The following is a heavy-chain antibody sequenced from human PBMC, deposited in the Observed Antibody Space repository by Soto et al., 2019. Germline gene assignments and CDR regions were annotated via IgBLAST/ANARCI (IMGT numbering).Heavy chain of an antibody. CDR2: ISYDGSNK. Sequence: QVQLVESGGGVVRPGSPLRLACAASGLTFSSYSRHWVRQAPGTGLEWVAVISYDGSNKYYADSVTRRFTISRDNSKNTRYLQMNSLRAADTAVYYCANGRGITMVRGVLWGQGTLVTVSS. CDR1: GLTFSSYS. CDR3: ANGRGITMVRGVL. V-gene: IGHV3-30*18. J-gene: IGHJ4*02. D-gene: IGHD3-10*01.